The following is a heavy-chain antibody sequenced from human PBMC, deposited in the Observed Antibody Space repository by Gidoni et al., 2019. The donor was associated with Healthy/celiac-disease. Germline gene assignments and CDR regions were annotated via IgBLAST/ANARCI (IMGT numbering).Heavy chain of an antibody. CDR2: ISGSGGST. D-gene: IGHD6-19*01. V-gene: IGHV3-23*01. J-gene: IGHJ5*02. Sequence: EVQLLESGGGLVQPGGSLSLSCAASGFTFSSYAMSWVRQAPGKGLEWVSAISGSGGSTYYADSVKGRVTISRDNSKNTLYLQMNSLRAEDTAVYYCAKGGDIAVAGTEFDPWGQGTLVTVSS. CDR3: AKGGDIAVAGTEFDP. CDR1: GFTFSSYA.